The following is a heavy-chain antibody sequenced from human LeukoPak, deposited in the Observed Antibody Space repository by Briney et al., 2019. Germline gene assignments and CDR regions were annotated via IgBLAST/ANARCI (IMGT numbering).Heavy chain of an antibody. CDR2: IIPIFGIA. CDR1: GYTFTGYY. CDR3: ARGKRNGEGNYFYGMDV. V-gene: IGHV1-69*02. Sequence: GASVKVSCKASGYTFTGYYMHWVRQAPGQGLEWMGRIIPIFGIANYAQKFQGRVTITADKSTSTAYMELSSLRSEDTAVYYCARGKRNGEGNYFYGMDVWGQGTTVTVSS. J-gene: IGHJ6*02. D-gene: IGHD3-10*01.